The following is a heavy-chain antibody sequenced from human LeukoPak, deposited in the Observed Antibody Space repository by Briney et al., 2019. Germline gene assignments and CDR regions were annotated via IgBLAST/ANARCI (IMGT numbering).Heavy chain of an antibody. CDR3: ARVRRHCSSTSCHTFDY. J-gene: IGHJ4*02. Sequence: GGSLRLSCAASGFTFSSYEMNWVRQAPGKGLEWVSYISSSGSTIYYADSVKGRFTISRDNAKNSLYLQVNSLRAEDTAVYYCARVRRHCSSTSCHTFDYWGQGTLVTVSS. CDR2: ISSSGSTI. V-gene: IGHV3-48*03. CDR1: GFTFSSYE. D-gene: IGHD2-2*02.